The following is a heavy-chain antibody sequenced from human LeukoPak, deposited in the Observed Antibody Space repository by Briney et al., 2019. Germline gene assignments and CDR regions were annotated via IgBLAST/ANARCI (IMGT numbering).Heavy chain of an antibody. CDR1: GGSISSSSYY. CDR2: IYYSGST. CDR3: ASTKYSSSWYDYFDY. V-gene: IGHV4-39*01. D-gene: IGHD6-13*01. Sequence: PSETLSLTCTVSGGSISSSSYYWGWIRQPPGKGLEWIGSIYYSGSTYYNPSLKSRVTISVDTSKNQFSLKLSSVTAADTAVYYCASTKYSSSWYDYFDYWGQGTLVTVSS. J-gene: IGHJ4*02.